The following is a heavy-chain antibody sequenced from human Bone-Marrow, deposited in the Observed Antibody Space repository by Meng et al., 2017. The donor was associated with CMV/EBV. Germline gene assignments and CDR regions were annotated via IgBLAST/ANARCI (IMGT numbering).Heavy chain of an antibody. CDR2: IYSGGSTT. J-gene: IGHJ6*02. V-gene: IGHV3-23*03. D-gene: IGHD6-6*01. CDR1: GFTFSSYS. CDR3: TKDTRTGGVALRPTGYGMDV. Sequence: GESLKISCEASGFTFSSYSMSWVRQAPGKGLEWVSVIYSGGSTTSYADPVKGRFTISRDNSKNTLFLQMNSLRAGDTAVYYCTKDTRTGGVALRPTGYGMDVWGQGTTVTVSS.